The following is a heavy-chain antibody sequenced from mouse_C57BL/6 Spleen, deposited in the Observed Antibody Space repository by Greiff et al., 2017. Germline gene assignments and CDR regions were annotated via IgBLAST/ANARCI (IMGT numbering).Heavy chain of an antibody. CDR1: GYSFTGYY. CDR2: INPSTGGT. Sequence: EVQLQQSGPELVKPGASVKISCKASGYSFTGYYMNWVKQSPEKSLEWIGEINPSTGGTTYNQKFKAKATLTVDKSSSTAYMQLKSLTSEDSAVYYCARTIYYCGSSYWYFDVCGTGTTSTVSS. D-gene: IGHD1-1*01. V-gene: IGHV1-42*01. CDR3: ARTIYYCGSSYWYFDV. J-gene: IGHJ1*03.